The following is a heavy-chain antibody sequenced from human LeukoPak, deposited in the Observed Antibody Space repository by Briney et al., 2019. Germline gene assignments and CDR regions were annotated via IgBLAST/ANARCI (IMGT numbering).Heavy chain of an antibody. Sequence: PSETLSLTCTVSGGSISSYYWSWIRQPPGKGLEWIGYIYYSGSTNYNPSLKSRVTISVDTSKNQFSLKLSSVTAADTAVYYCARGFGGNWYAGYYYYYYMDVWGKGTTVTISS. CDR1: GGSISSYY. J-gene: IGHJ6*03. CDR3: ARGFGGNWYAGYYYYYYMDV. V-gene: IGHV4-59*01. D-gene: IGHD3-10*01. CDR2: IYYSGST.